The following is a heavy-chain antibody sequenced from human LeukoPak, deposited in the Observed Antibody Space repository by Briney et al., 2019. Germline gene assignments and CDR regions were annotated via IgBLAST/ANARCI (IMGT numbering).Heavy chain of an antibody. CDR1: GFTFSSYW. CDR2: IKQDGSEK. D-gene: IGHD3-10*01. CDR3: ARQGSLLFGESREDY. J-gene: IGHJ4*02. V-gene: IGHV3-7*01. Sequence: GGSLRLSCAASGFTFSSYWMSWVRQAPGKGLEWVANIKQDGSEKYYVDSVKGRFTISRDNAKNSLYLQMNSLRAEDTAVYNCARQGSLLFGESREDYWGQGTLVTVSS.